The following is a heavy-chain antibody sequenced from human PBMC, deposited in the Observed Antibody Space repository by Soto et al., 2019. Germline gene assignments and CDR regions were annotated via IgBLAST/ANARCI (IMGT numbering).Heavy chain of an antibody. CDR2: IIPIFGTA. CDR1: GGTFSSYG. D-gene: IGHD6-19*01. CDR3: ARDRIAVAGPPPYYYYGMDV. J-gene: IGHJ6*01. V-gene: IGHV1-69*13. Sequence: SVKVSCKSSGGTFSSYGISWVRQAPGQGLEWMGGIIPIFGTASYAQKFQDRVTIKADESTSTAYMELRRLRFEDTAVYYCARDRIAVAGPPPYYYYGMDVW.